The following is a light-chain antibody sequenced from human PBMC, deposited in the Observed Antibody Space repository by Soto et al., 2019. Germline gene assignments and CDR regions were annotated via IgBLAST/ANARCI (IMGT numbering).Light chain of an antibody. CDR1: QSISSS. CDR3: QQSARYPFT. Sequence: DIQMSQSPSTLSASVGDRVTITCRASQSISSSLAWYQQKPGTAPKLLIYKASSLESGVPSRFSCSGSGTEFTLTISRLQPDDFATYFCQQSARYPFTFGQGTKLEIK. V-gene: IGKV1-5*03. CDR2: KAS. J-gene: IGKJ2*01.